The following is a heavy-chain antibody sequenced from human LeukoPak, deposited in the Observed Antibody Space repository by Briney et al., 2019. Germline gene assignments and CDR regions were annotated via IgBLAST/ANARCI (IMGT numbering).Heavy chain of an antibody. J-gene: IGHJ4*02. V-gene: IGHV4-59*02. D-gene: IGHD2/OR15-2a*01. CDR2: LSYTGKT. Sequence: PSETLSLTCNVSGVSVSTSHWNWIRQPPGKGLEWIGCLSYTGKTDYNPSLKSRVSISLRPSNNHFSLKLTSVTAADTALYYCSEGYFEPFDHRGQGILVNVSS. CDR3: SEGYFEPFDH. CDR1: GVSVSTSH.